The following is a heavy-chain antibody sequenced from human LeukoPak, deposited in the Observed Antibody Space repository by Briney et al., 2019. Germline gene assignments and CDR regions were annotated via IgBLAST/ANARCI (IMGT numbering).Heavy chain of an antibody. CDR1: GFSLKTSGMG. V-gene: IGHV2-5*02. Sequence: SGPTLVKPTQALTLTCNFAGFSLKTSGMGVGWVHQPPGKALEWLAIVYWDDDRRYSPSLRTRLTITKDTSRNQVVLTMTNMDPVDTATYYCVHRPPAGGMFDYWGQGILVTVSS. CDR3: VHRPPAGGMFDY. D-gene: IGHD2-15*01. J-gene: IGHJ4*02. CDR2: VYWDDDR.